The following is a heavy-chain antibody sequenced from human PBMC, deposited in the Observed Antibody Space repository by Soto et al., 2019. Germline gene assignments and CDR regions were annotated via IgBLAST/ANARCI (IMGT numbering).Heavy chain of an antibody. V-gene: IGHV3-48*02. Sequence: GSLRLSCAAAGFTFSSYDMNWVRQAPGKGLEWVSYISSSGSPIHYADSVKGRFTMPRDDAKNSLYLQMNSLRDEDTAVYYCAKGPPPHCSITTCPRSGMDVWGQGTTVTVSS. J-gene: IGHJ6*02. CDR1: GFTFSSYD. CDR3: AKGPPPHCSITTCPRSGMDV. CDR2: ISSSGSPI. D-gene: IGHD2-2*01.